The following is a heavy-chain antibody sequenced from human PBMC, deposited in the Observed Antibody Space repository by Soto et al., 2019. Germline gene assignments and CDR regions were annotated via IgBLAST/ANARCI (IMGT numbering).Heavy chain of an antibody. D-gene: IGHD2-15*01. J-gene: IGHJ4*02. V-gene: IGHV3-74*01. CDR1: GFTFSTHW. CDR3: AV. CDR2: INSDGSNI. Sequence: EVQLVESGGGLVQPGGSLRLSCAASGFTFSTHWMHWVRQAPGKGLVWVSRINSDGSNISYADSVKGRFTISRDTAKNTLYLQMNSRRAEDTAVFSGAVGGQGTLVTVSS.